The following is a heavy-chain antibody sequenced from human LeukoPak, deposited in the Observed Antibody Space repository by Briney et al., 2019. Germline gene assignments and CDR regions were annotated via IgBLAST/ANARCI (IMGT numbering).Heavy chain of an antibody. CDR2: IYTSGST. J-gene: IGHJ4*02. CDR1: GGSISSYY. CDR3: AREWYYDSSGYYYLNYFDY. V-gene: IGHV4-4*07. Sequence: SETLSLTCTVSGGSISSYYWSWIRQPAGKGLEWIGRIYTSGSTNYNPSLKSRVTMSVDTSKNQFSLKLSSVTAADTAVYYCAREWYYDSSGYYYLNYFDYWGQGTLVTVSS. D-gene: IGHD3-22*01.